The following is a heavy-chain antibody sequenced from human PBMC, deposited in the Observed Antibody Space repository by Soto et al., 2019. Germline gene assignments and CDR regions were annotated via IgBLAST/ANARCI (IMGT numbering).Heavy chain of an antibody. J-gene: IGHJ6*02. CDR1: GDSVTFGHHY. V-gene: IGHV4-61*01. D-gene: IGHD3-10*01. CDR3: ARARPDSAGSSLGRRLDV. CDR2: IFFTGAT. Sequence: QVQLQESGPGLVKPSGTLSLICIVSGDSVTFGHHYWSWIRQPPGKGLEWIGHIFFTGATNYSPSLQSRVTMSVVSSKSQFSLNLTSVSAADSAIYYCARARPDSAGSSLGRRLDVWGQGTTVTVSS.